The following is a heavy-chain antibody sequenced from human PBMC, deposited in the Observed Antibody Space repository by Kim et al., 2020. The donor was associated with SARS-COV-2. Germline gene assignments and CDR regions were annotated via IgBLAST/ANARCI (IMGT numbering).Heavy chain of an antibody. CDR2: INPSGGST. J-gene: IGHJ6*02. Sequence: ASVKVSCKASGYTFTSYYMHWVRQAPGQGLEWMGIINPSGGSTSYAQKFQGRVTMTRDTSTSTVYMELSSLRSEDTAVYYCASRMVGSEGGYYYYGMDVWGQGTTVTVSS. CDR3: ASRMVGSEGGYYYYGMDV. V-gene: IGHV1-46*01. D-gene: IGHD3-10*01. CDR1: GYTFTSYY.